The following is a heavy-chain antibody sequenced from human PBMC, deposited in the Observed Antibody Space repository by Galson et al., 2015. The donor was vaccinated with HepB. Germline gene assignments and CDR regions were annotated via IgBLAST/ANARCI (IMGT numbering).Heavy chain of an antibody. CDR3: AREPYSSSLLFSYFDY. Sequence: SVKVSCKASGGTFSSYTISWVRQAPGQGLEWMGRIIPILGIANYAQKFQGRVTITADKSTSTAYMELSSLRSEDTAVYYCAREPYSSSLLFSYFDYWGQGTLVTVSS. CDR1: GGTFSSYT. D-gene: IGHD6-6*01. CDR2: IIPILGIA. V-gene: IGHV1-69*04. J-gene: IGHJ4*02.